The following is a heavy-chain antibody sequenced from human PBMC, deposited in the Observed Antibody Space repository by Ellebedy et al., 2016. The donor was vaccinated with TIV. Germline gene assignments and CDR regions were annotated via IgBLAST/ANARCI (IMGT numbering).Heavy chain of an antibody. V-gene: IGHV3-74*01. CDR2: IFSDGGNP. J-gene: IGHJ4*02. CDR1: GITFSNRW. D-gene: IGHD2-8*02. Sequence: GESLKISCTVSGITFSNRWMHWARQVPGKGLVWVSIIFSDGGNPNYADSVRGRFTISRDNANNTVDLQMNSLRAEDTAVYYCARSTGDWWGQGTLVTVSS. CDR3: ARSTGDW.